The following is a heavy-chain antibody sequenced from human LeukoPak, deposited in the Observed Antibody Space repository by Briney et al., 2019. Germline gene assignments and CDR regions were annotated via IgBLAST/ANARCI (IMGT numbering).Heavy chain of an antibody. CDR2: IDHSGTT. Sequence: SETLSLTCSVSADSISSGHYWGWIRQPPGKGLEWIGSIDHSGTTYYNPSLKSRVTISVDTSKNQFSLKLSSVTAADTAVYYCARPYGSGSYRPFDPWGQGTLVTVSS. CDR1: ADSISSGHY. V-gene: IGHV4-38-2*01. J-gene: IGHJ5*02. CDR3: ARPYGSGSYRPFDP. D-gene: IGHD3-10*01.